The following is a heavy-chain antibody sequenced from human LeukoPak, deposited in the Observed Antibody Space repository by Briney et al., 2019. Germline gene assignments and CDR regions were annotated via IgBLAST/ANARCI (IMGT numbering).Heavy chain of an antibody. J-gene: IGHJ3*02. CDR3: AFSGTTYGLGAFDI. CDR2: IYHSGST. D-gene: IGHD1-7*01. Sequence: SETLSLTCTVSGGSISSGGYYWSWIRQPPGKGLEWIGYIYHSGSTYYNPSLKSRVTISVDRSKNQFSLKLSSVTAADTAVYYCAFSGTTYGLGAFDIWGQGTTVTVSS. CDR1: GGSISSGGYY. V-gene: IGHV4-30-2*01.